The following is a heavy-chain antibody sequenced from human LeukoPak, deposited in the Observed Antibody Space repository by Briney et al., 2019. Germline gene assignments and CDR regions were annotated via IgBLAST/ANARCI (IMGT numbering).Heavy chain of an antibody. CDR3: ATCGGDCGGAFDV. Sequence: ASVKVSCKASGYNFKTYAMNWLRQATGQGLEWMGWMSPNSGNTGYEQKFQGRVTLTRNTSISTAYMELSSLRSEDTAVYYCATCGGDCGGAFDVWGQGTMVTVSS. D-gene: IGHD2-21*02. J-gene: IGHJ3*01. CDR2: MSPNSGNT. V-gene: IGHV1-8*01. CDR1: GYNFKTYA.